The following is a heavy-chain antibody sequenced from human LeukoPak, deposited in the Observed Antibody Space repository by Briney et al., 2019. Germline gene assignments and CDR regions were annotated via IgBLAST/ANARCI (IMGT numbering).Heavy chain of an antibody. J-gene: IGHJ6*03. CDR2: INPNSGST. D-gene: IGHD2-2*01. CDR1: GYTFTGYH. V-gene: IGHV1-2*02. CDR3: PRADLMYCSITSSYYMDV. Sequence: APVKVSCKASGYTFTGYHIHWLRPAPGQEVEWMGWINPNSGSTDYPQKLQGRVTMTRDTSISTAYMELSRLTSDDTAVHSCPRADLMYCSITSSYYMDVWGKGTTVTVSS.